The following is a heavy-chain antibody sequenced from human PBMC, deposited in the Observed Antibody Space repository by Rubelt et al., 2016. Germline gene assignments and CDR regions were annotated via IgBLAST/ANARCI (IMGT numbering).Heavy chain of an antibody. CDR3: ARHECGGDCYADWFDP. J-gene: IGHJ5*02. V-gene: IGHV4-59*08. CDR1: GGSISRYY. CDR2: IYYSGRS. D-gene: IGHD2-21*02. Sequence: QVQQQESGPGLVKPSETLSLTCTVSGGSISRYYWSWIRQPPGKGLEWIGYIYYSGRSNYNPSLKSRVTMSVDTSKNQFSLKLNSVTATDTGVYYCARHECGGDCYADWFDPWGQGTLVTVSS.